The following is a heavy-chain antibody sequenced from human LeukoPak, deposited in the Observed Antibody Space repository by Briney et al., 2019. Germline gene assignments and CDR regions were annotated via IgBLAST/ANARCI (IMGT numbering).Heavy chain of an antibody. V-gene: IGHV3-23*01. CDR1: GFTLNNYA. CDR2: INNSGGST. CDR3: ARKYSGTNPFDY. Sequence: PGGSLRLSCAASGFTLNNYAMSWVRQAPGKGLEWVSIINNSGGSTYYADSVKGRFTIFRDLSKNTLYLQMNSLRAEDTALYYCARKYSGTNPFDYWGQGTLVTVSS. J-gene: IGHJ4*02. D-gene: IGHD1-26*01.